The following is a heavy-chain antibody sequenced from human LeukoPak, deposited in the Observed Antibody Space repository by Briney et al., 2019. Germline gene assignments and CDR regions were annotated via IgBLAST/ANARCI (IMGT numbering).Heavy chain of an antibody. CDR1: GGSISSGGYY. CDR3: AGRGGNSAHFDY. CDR2: IYHSGST. J-gene: IGHJ4*02. V-gene: IGHV4-30-2*02. Sequence: PSETLSLTCTVSGGSISSGGYYWSWIRQPPEKGLEWIGYIYHSGSTYYNPSLKSRVTISVDRSKNQFSLKLSSVTAADTAVYYCAGRGGNSAHFDYWGQGTLVTVSS. D-gene: IGHD4-23*01.